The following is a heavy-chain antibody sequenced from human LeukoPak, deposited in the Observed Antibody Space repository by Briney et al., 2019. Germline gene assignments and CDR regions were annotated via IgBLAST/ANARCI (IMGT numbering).Heavy chain of an antibody. V-gene: IGHV6-1*01. CDR3: ARVRGRVIDY. J-gene: IGHJ4*02. Sequence: SQTLSLTCAISGDSVSSNSVAWNWIRQSPSRGLEWLGRTYYRSKWYNDYAVSVKSRINVNPDASKNQFSLQLNSVTPEDTAVYYCARVRGRVIDYWGQGTLVTVSS. CDR1: GDSVSSNSVA. D-gene: IGHD1-26*01. CDR2: TYYRSKWYN.